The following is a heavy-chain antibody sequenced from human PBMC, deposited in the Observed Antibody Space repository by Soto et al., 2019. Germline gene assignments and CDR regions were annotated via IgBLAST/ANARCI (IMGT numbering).Heavy chain of an antibody. CDR1: GYTFTSYG. J-gene: IGHJ4*02. CDR3: FLDASSGLDY. Sequence: ASVKVSCKASGYTFTSYGISWVRQAPGQGLEWMGWISAYNGNTNYAQKLKGRVTMTTDTSTSTAYIELRNLKSDDTAVYYCFLDASSGLDYWGQGTLVTVSS. V-gene: IGHV1-18*04. CDR2: ISAYNGNT. D-gene: IGHD3-22*01.